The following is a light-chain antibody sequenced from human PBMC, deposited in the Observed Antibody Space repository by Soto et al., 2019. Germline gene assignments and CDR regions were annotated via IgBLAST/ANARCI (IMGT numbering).Light chain of an antibody. CDR2: GAS. CDR1: RSDSSSY. V-gene: IGKV3-20*01. CDR3: QQYGSSPRYT. J-gene: IGKJ2*01. Sequence: EIVLTQSPGTLSLSPGERTTLSCRARRSDSSSYLAWYQQKPGQAPRLLIYGASSRATGIPDRFSGSGSGTDFTLTISRLEPEDFAVYYCQQYGSSPRYTFGQGTKLEIK.